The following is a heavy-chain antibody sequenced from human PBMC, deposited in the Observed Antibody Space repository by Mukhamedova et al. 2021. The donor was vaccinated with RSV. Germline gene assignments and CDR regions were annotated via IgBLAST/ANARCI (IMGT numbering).Heavy chain of an antibody. Sequence: GQGLEWMGGIIPIFGTANYAQKFQGRVTITADESTSTAYMELSSMRSEDTAVYYCGKVNCTNGVCWGWGAFDIWGQGTMVTV. V-gene: IGHV1-69*01. J-gene: IGHJ3*02. D-gene: IGHD2-8*01. CDR3: GKVNCTNGVCWGWGAFDI. CDR2: IIPIFGTA.